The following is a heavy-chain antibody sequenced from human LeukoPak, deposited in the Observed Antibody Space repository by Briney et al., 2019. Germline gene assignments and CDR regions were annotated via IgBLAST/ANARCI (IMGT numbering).Heavy chain of an antibody. CDR1: GFTFSSYA. CDR2: ISGSGGST. CDR3: AKKGFGELVIDY. J-gene: IGHJ4*02. V-gene: IGHV3-23*01. D-gene: IGHD3-10*01. Sequence: GGSLRLSCAASGFTFSSYARSWVRQAPGKGLEWVSAISGSGGSTYYADSVKGRFTISRDNSKNTLYLQMNSLRAEDAAVYYCAKKGFGELVIDYWGQGTLVTVSS.